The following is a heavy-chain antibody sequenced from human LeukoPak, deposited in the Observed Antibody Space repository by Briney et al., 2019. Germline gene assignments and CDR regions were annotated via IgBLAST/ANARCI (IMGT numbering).Heavy chain of an antibody. D-gene: IGHD3-10*01. V-gene: IGHV3-15*01. CDR2: IKTKAVGGTA. CDR1: GGSISSYY. Sequence: PSETLSLTCTVSGGSISSYYWSWIRQPPGKGLEWVGRIKTKAVGGTADYAAPVKGRFTISRDDSQNTLYLQMNSLITEDTAVYYCAADRGVPHDSWGQGTLVTVSS. J-gene: IGHJ4*02. CDR3: AADRGVPHDS.